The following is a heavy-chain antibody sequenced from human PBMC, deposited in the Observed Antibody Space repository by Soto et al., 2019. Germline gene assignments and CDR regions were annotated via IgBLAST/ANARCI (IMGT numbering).Heavy chain of an antibody. J-gene: IGHJ4*02. V-gene: IGHV4-31*03. D-gene: IGHD3-9*01. CDR2: IYYSGST. CDR1: GGSISSGGYY. Sequence: SETLSLTCTVSGGSISSGGYYWSWIRQHPGKGLEWIGYIYYSGSTYYNPSLKSRVTISVDTSKNQFSLKLSSVTAADTAVYYCARIGNYDILTGPTYYFDYWGQGTLVTVSS. CDR3: ARIGNYDILTGPTYYFDY.